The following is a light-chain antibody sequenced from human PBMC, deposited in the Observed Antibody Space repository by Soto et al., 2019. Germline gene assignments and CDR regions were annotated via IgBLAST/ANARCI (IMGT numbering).Light chain of an antibody. CDR1: SSNIGNNY. Sequence: QSVLTQPPSVSAAPGQKVTISCSGSSSNIGNNYVSWYQQLPGTAPKLLIYDTNKRPSGIPDRFSGSKSGTSPTLGITGLQTGDEADYYCGTWDSSLSVVVFGGGTKLTVL. V-gene: IGLV1-51*01. CDR2: DTN. J-gene: IGLJ2*01. CDR3: GTWDSSLSVVV.